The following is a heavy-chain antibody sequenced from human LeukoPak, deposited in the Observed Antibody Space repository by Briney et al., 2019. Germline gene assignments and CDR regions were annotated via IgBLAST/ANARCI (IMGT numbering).Heavy chain of an antibody. CDR1: GDSVSSASLY. J-gene: IGHJ4*02. D-gene: IGHD1-1*01. Sequence: SETLSLTCAVSGDSVSSASLYWSWIRQPPGKVLEWIGYIYDSGSTTYNPSLKSRVTISLDTSKNQFSLKLSSVTAADTAVYYCARVLPPTGRYFDYWGQGTLVSASS. V-gene: IGHV4-61*01. CDR2: IYDSGST. CDR3: ARVLPPTGRYFDY.